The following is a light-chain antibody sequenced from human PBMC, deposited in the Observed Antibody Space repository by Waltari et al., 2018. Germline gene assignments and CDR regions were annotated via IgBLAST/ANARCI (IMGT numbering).Light chain of an antibody. CDR2: KTS. V-gene: IGKV3-11*01. Sequence: EIVLTQSPATLSLSPGERATLSCRASQSVNTFLVWYQQKPGQAPRLLINKTSNRATGIPARFRGRWSGTDFAINNSSLEAEDFAVYYCQLGNRWPLTFGQGTKVEIK. CDR1: QSVNTF. J-gene: IGKJ1*01. CDR3: QLGNRWPLT.